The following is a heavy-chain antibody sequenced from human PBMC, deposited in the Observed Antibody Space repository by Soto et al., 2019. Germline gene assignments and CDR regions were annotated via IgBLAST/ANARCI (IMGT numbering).Heavy chain of an antibody. V-gene: IGHV1-8*01. CDR2: MNPDSGNT. D-gene: IGHD3-10*01. Sequence: GASVKVSCKVSGYTLTELSMHWVRQATGQGPEWMGWMNPDSGNTGYIQKFQGRVTMTRNTAISTAYMELSSLRSEDTAVYYCARSVGGSNVNFDYWGQGTLVTVSS. CDR3: ARSVGGSNVNFDY. J-gene: IGHJ4*02. CDR1: GYTLTELS.